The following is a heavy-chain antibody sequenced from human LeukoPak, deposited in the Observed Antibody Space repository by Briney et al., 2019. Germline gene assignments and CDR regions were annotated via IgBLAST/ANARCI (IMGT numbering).Heavy chain of an antibody. CDR3: ARAFAYGSGSYFLRGYFDY. V-gene: IGHV3-48*03. Sequence: PGGSLRLSCAASGFTFSSYEMNWVRQAPGKGLEWVSYISSSGSTIYYADSVKGRFTISRDNAKNSLYLQMNSLRAEDTAVYYCARAFAYGSGSYFLRGYFDYWSQGTLVTVSS. D-gene: IGHD3-10*01. CDR1: GFTFSSYE. J-gene: IGHJ4*02. CDR2: ISSSGSTI.